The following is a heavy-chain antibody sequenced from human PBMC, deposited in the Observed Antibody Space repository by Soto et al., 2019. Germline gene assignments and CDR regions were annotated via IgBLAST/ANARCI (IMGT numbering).Heavy chain of an antibody. D-gene: IGHD3-10*01. CDR3: VRDYYHVSGSYYDIPLDY. V-gene: IGHV3-23*01. CDR2: VLQSGSGT. Sequence: EVQLLESGGGLVQPGGSLRLSCAASGFTFNNYAMTWVRQATGKGLEWVSTVLQSGSGTYYADSVRGRFIISRDNSKNTLYLQMNSLRAEDTAVYHCVRDYYHVSGSYYDIPLDYWGQGTLVTVSS. J-gene: IGHJ4*02. CDR1: GFTFNNYA.